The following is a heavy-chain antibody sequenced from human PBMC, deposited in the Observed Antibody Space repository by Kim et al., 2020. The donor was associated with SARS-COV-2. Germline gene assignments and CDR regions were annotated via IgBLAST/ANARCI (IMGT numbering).Heavy chain of an antibody. CDR3: ARVNVRNWNFLPYNWFDP. Sequence: SVKVSCKASGGTFSSYAISWVRQAPGQGLEWMGGIIPIFGTANYAQKFQGRVTITADESTSTAYMELSSLRSEDTAVYYCARVNVRNWNFLPYNWFDPWGQGTLVTVSS. V-gene: IGHV1-69*13. J-gene: IGHJ5*02. D-gene: IGHD1-7*01. CDR1: GGTFSSYA. CDR2: IIPIFGTA.